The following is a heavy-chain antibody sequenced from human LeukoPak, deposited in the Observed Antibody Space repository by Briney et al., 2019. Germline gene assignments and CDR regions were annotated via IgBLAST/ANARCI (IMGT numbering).Heavy chain of an antibody. Sequence: LSGGSLRLSCVVSGFTFNRCWMNWVRPAPGKGLEWVAHINPDGRDTYYVDSVKGRFTISRDSAQNSMYLQMNSLRVEDTAVYYCTSWGDTTAEYFQRWGQGTLVIVSS. CDR2: INPDGRDT. CDR3: TSWGDTTAEYFQR. CDR1: GFTFNRCW. J-gene: IGHJ1*01. D-gene: IGHD2-21*02. V-gene: IGHV3-7*01.